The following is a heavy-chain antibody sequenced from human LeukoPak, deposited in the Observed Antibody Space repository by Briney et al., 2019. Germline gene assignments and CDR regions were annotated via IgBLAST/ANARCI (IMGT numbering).Heavy chain of an antibody. CDR2: LSSDGSNK. Sequence: GGSLRLSCAASGFIFSSYGMHWVRQAPGKGLEWVAVLSSDGSNKYYTDSVKGRFTISRDSSKDTLYLQMNSLRVEDTALYYCAKGGEICSGGSCSPGYWGQGTLVTVSS. V-gene: IGHV3-30*18. D-gene: IGHD2-15*01. CDR3: AKGGEICSGGSCSPGY. J-gene: IGHJ4*02. CDR1: GFIFSSYG.